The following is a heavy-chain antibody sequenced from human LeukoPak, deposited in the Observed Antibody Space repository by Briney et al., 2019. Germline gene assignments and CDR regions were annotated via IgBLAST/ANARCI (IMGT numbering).Heavy chain of an antibody. CDR2: IKEDGGEI. D-gene: IGHD3-10*01. CDR3: ARDRGFSTFDL. J-gene: IGHJ3*01. Sequence: PGGSLRLSCAASGFTFSWYWMSWIRQAPGKGLEWVANIKEDGGEINYVDSVKGRFSISRDNARKSLSLEMNSLRAEDTAVYYCARDRGFSTFDLWGQGTLVTVSS. V-gene: IGHV3-7*01. CDR1: GFTFSWYW.